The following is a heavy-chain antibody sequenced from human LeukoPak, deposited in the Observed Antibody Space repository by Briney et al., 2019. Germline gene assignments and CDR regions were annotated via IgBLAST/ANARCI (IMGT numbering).Heavy chain of an antibody. J-gene: IGHJ4*02. D-gene: IGHD3-22*01. CDR2: IYYSGST. V-gene: IGHV4-61*01. Sequence: SETLSLTCTVSGGSISSGSYYWSWILQPPGKGLQWIGYIYYSGSTNYNPSLKSRVTISVDTSKNQFSLKLSSVTAADTAVYYCAGRERFYYDNSGYRDYWGQGTLVTVSS. CDR1: GGSISSGSYY. CDR3: AGRERFYYDNSGYRDY.